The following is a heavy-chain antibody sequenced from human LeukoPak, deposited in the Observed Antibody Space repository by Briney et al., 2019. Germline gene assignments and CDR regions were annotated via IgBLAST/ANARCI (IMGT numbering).Heavy chain of an antibody. Sequence: GASVKVSCKASGYTFTSYGISWVRQAPGQGLEWMGWISAYNGNTNYAQKLQGRVTVTTDTSTSTAYMELRSLRSDDTAVYYCARVPPNNRYFDWLFTTGDGGWFDPWGQGTLVTVSS. J-gene: IGHJ5*02. CDR3: ARVPPNNRYFDWLFTTGDGGWFDP. CDR1: GYTFTSYG. CDR2: ISAYNGNT. V-gene: IGHV1-18*01. D-gene: IGHD3-9*01.